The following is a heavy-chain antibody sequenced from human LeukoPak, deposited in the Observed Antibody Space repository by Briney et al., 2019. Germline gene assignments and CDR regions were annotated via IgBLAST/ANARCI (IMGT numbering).Heavy chain of an antibody. CDR3: AKSERGYGPDY. D-gene: IGHD5-18*01. J-gene: IGHJ4*02. V-gene: IGHV3-23*01. CDR1: GFTFSSYA. Sequence: QAGGSLRLSCAASGFTFSSYAMSWVRQAPGKGLEWVSAISASGGSTYSADSLKGRFTISRDNSKNTLFLQMNSLRAEDTAVYYCAKSERGYGPDYWGQGTLVTVSS. CDR2: ISASGGST.